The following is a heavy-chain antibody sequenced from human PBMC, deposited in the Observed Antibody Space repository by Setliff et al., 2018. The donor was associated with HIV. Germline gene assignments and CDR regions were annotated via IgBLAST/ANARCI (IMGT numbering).Heavy chain of an antibody. Sequence: PSETLSLTCTVSGGSISSSSYYWDWIRQPPGKGLEWVGSIYYSGNTYYNPALKSRLTISIDTSKNHFSLKLTSVTAADTALYYCARHRRRGGDVDYWGQGTLVTVSS. CDR2: IYYSGNT. CDR1: GGSISSSSYY. V-gene: IGHV4-39*01. CDR3: ARHRRRGGDVDY. D-gene: IGHD3-10*01. J-gene: IGHJ4*02.